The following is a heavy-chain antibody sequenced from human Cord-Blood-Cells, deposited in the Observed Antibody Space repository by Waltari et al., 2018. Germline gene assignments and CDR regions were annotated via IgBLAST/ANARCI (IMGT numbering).Heavy chain of an antibody. D-gene: IGHD1-26*01. CDR1: GYTFTDYS. J-gene: IGHJ3*02. Sequence: QVQLVQPGAEGKKPGASVTVSCKASGYTFTDYSMPWVRQAPGQGLEWMGWINPNSGGTNYAQKFQGRVTMTRDTSISTAYMELSRLRSDDTAVYYCATGIVGATIDAFDIWGQGTMVTVSS. CDR2: INPNSGGT. CDR3: ATGIVGATIDAFDI. V-gene: IGHV1-2*02.